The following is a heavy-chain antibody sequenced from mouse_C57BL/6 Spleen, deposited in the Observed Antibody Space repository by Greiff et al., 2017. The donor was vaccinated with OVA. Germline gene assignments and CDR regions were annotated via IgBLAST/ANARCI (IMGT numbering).Heavy chain of an antibody. CDR3: ARHGIYYYGSSYNWYFDV. V-gene: IGHV1-62-2*01. Sequence: QVQLQQSGAELVKPGASVKLSCKASGYTFTEYTIHWVKQRSGQGLEWIGWFYPGSGSIKYNEKFKDKATLTADKSSSTVYMELSRLTSEDSAVYFWARHGIYYYGSSYNWYFDVWGTGTTVTVSS. J-gene: IGHJ1*03. CDR1: GYTFTEYT. D-gene: IGHD1-1*01. CDR2: FYPGSGSI.